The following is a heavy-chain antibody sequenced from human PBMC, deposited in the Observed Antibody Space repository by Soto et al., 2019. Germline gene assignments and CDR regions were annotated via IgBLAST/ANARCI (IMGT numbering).Heavy chain of an antibody. D-gene: IGHD4-17*01. Sequence: GASVKVSCKASGYTFTSYGISWVRQAPGQGLEWMGWISAYNGNTNYAQKLQGRVTMTTDTSTSTAHMELRSLRSDDTAVYYCARASATTVTTPGDYWGQGTLVTVSS. J-gene: IGHJ4*02. V-gene: IGHV1-18*01. CDR2: ISAYNGNT. CDR1: GYTFTSYG. CDR3: ARASATTVTTPGDY.